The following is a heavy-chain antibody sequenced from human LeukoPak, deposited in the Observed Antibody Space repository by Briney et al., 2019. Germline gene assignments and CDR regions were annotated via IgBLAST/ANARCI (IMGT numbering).Heavy chain of an antibody. V-gene: IGHV4-39*01. CDR1: GGSISSSSYY. J-gene: IGHJ3*02. CDR2: IFYSGST. D-gene: IGHD3-22*01. CDR3: ARLSDYYESSGGYEGEWRAFDI. Sequence: PSETLSLTCTVSGGSISSSSYYWGWIRQTPGKGLQWIGNIFYSGSTYYNPSLKSRITVTIDTSKSQFSLKLSSVSAADTAVYFCARLSDYYESSGGYEGEWRAFDIWGQGTMVSVSS.